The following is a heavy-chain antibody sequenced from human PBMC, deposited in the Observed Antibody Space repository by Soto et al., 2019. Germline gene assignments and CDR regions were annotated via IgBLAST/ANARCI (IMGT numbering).Heavy chain of an antibody. V-gene: IGHV4-30-2*01. J-gene: IGHJ3*02. CDR3: ARVGSGSYFGAFDI. Sequence: QLQLQESGSGLVKPSQTLSLTCAVSGGSISSGGYSWSWIRQPPGKGLEWIGYIYHSGSTYYNPSLKSRVTISVDRSKNQFSLELSSVTAADTAVYYWARVGSGSYFGAFDIWGQGTMVTVSS. D-gene: IGHD1-26*01. CDR2: IYHSGST. CDR1: GGSISSGGYS.